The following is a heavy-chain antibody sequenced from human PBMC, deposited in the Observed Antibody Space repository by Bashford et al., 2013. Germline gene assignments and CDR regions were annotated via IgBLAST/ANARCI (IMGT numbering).Heavy chain of an antibody. J-gene: IGHJ4*02. V-gene: IGHV3-7*03. CDR2: IKPDGSDK. CDR3: ARDSGFYTFDY. D-gene: IGHD6-19*01. Sequence: VRQAPGKGLEWVADIKPDGSDKYYVDSVKGRFTISRDNAKNSLFLQMRSLRAEDTAVYYCARDSGFYTFDYVGPGNPGHRLL.